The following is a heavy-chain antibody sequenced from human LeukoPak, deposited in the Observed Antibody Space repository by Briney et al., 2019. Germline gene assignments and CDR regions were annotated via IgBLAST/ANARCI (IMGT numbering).Heavy chain of an antibody. V-gene: IGHV3-23*01. CDR1: GFTFSSYA. J-gene: IGHJ4*02. CDR3: AKDHGYYGSGSYHHYFDY. CDR2: ISGNGGST. D-gene: IGHD3-10*01. Sequence: PGGSLRLSCAASGFTFSSYAMSWVPQAPGKGLEWVSAISGNGGSTYYADSVKGRFTISRDNSKNTLYLQMNSLRAEDTAVYYCAKDHGYYGSGSYHHYFDYWGQGTLVTASS.